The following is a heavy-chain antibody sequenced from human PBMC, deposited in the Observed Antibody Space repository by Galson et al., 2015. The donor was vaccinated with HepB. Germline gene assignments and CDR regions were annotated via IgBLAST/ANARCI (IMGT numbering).Heavy chain of an antibody. CDR2: IIPFYGAP. CDR1: GGSFTTST. D-gene: IGHD5-12*01. Sequence: SVKVSCKASGGSFTTSTISWVRQAPGQGLERMGGIIPFYGAPEYAQKFQGRVTITADDSTSTAYMELSSLTSEDTAVYYCTRDRGYSYGPPFENWGQGTLVTVSS. J-gene: IGHJ4*02. V-gene: IGHV1-69*13. CDR3: TRDRGYSYGPPFEN.